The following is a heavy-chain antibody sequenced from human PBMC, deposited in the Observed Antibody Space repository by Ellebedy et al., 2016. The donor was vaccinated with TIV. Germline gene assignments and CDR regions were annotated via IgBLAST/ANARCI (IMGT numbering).Heavy chain of an antibody. V-gene: IGHV4-38-2*02. CDR3: ARGFTYGSGSSSMGGD. J-gene: IGHJ4*02. Sequence: MPSETLSLTCNVSGYFISSGHYWGWIRQAPGKGLEWIGSIHPSGSTYYNSSLESRVTISVDTSKNQFSLELSAVTAADTAIYSCARGFTYGSGSSSMGGDWGQGTLVTVSS. CDR1: GYFISSGHY. D-gene: IGHD3-10*01. CDR2: IHPSGST.